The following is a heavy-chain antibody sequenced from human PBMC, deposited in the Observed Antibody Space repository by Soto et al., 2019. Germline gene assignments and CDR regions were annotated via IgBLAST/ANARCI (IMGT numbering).Heavy chain of an antibody. Sequence: QVQLVESGGGVVQPGRSLRLSCAASGFTFSSYAMHWVRQAPGKGLEWVAVISYDGSNKYYADTVKGRFTISRDNSKNHVYLQMYSLRAEDTAVYYCARGGLVVVVITVSANNHDAFDIWGQGTMVTVSS. V-gene: IGHV3-30-3*01. J-gene: IGHJ3*02. CDR2: ISYDGSNK. D-gene: IGHD3-22*01. CDR3: ARGGLVVVVITVSANNHDAFDI. CDR1: GFTFSSYA.